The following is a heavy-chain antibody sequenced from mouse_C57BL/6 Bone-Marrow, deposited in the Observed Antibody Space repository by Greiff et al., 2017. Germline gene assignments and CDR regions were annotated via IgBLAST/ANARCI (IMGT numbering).Heavy chain of an antibody. Sequence: QVQLQQPGAELVKPGASVKLSCKASGYTFTSYWMHWVKQRPGQGLEWIGMIHPNSGSTNYNEKFKSKATLTVDKSSSTAYMQLSSLTSEDSAVYYCARTYYYGSSYEDYWGQGTTLTVSS. CDR1: GYTFTSYW. D-gene: IGHD1-1*01. V-gene: IGHV1-64*01. CDR2: IHPNSGST. CDR3: ARTYYYGSSYEDY. J-gene: IGHJ2*01.